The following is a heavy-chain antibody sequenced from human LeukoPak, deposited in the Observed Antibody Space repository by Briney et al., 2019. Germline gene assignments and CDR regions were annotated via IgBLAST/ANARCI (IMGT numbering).Heavy chain of an antibody. CDR1: GFTFSNAW. CDR3: TRAGFP. Sequence: GGSLTLSCAASGFTFSNAWMSWVRQAPGKGLEWVGRIKSETDGGATDLGAHVKGRLTISRDDSNNTLYLQMNSLKTEDTAVYYCTRAGFPWGQGTLVTVS. V-gene: IGHV3-15*01. J-gene: IGHJ5*02. CDR2: IKSETDGGAT.